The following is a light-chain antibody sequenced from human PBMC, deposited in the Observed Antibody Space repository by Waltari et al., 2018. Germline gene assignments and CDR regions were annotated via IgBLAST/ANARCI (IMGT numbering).Light chain of an antibody. Sequence: QSALTQPASMSGSPGQSITVSCTGTSSDLGNYALVPWYQQFPGKAPKLLSYECTGRPSGISSRFSGSKSGNTAFLTISGLQAEDEADYHCCSYGGPSSWVFGGGTKLTVL. CDR3: CSYGGPSSWV. CDR2: ECT. J-gene: IGLJ3*02. CDR1: SSDLGNYAL. V-gene: IGLV2-23*01.